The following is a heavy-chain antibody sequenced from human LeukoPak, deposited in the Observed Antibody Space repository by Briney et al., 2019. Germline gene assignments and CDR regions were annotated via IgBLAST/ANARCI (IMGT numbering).Heavy chain of an antibody. V-gene: IGHV1-18*01. CDR3: ARDQDSSGYYDY. D-gene: IGHD3-22*01. J-gene: IGHJ4*02. CDR2: ISAYNGNT. Sequence: ASVTVSCTASGYTFTSYGISWVRQAPGQGLEWMGWISAYNGNTNYAQKLQGRVTMTTDTSTSTAYMELRSLRSDDTAVYYCARDQDSSGYYDYWGQGTLVTVSS. CDR1: GYTFTSYG.